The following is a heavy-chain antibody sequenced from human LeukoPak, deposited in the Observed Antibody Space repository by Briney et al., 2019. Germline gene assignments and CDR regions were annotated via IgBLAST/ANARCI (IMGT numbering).Heavy chain of an antibody. Sequence: PGRSLRLSCAASGFTFSSYGMHWVRQAPGKGLEWVAVIWYDGSNKYYADSVKGRFTISRDNAKNSLYLQMNSLRAEDTALYYCARRYCSSTSCYMGPFDPWGQGTLVTVSS. D-gene: IGHD2-2*02. V-gene: IGHV3-33*01. CDR3: ARRYCSSTSCYMGPFDP. J-gene: IGHJ5*02. CDR1: GFTFSSYG. CDR2: IWYDGSNK.